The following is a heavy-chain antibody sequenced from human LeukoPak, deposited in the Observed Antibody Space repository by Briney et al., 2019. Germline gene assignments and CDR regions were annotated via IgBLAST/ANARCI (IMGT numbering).Heavy chain of an antibody. J-gene: IGHJ5*02. V-gene: IGHV5-51*01. CDR2: IYPGDSDT. D-gene: IGHD2-2*01. CDR3: ARLRDIVVVPAAIVGFDP. Sequence: GASLQISCQGSGYNFTSYWIGWGRQLPGKGPEWMGIIYPGDSDTRYSPSFQGQVTISADKSISTAYLQWSSLKASDTAMYYCARLRDIVVVPAAIVGFDPWGQGTLVTVSS. CDR1: GYNFTSYW.